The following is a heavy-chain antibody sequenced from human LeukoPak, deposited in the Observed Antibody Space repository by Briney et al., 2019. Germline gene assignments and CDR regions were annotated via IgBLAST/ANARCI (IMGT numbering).Heavy chain of an antibody. CDR2: ISGSGGNT. CDR1: GFTFSNYG. V-gene: IGHV3-23*01. J-gene: IGHJ4*02. Sequence: QTGGSLRLSCAASGFTFSNYGMNWVRQAPGKGLEWVSGISGSGGNTDYADSVKGRFTISRDNSKNTLYLQMASLRAEDTAVYYCATLQWLVRDKRENFDYWGQGTLVTVSS. D-gene: IGHD6-19*01. CDR3: ATLQWLVRDKRENFDY.